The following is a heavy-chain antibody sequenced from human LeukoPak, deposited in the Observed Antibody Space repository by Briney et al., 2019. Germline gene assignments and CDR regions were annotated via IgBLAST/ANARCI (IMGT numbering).Heavy chain of an antibody. CDR2: ISSSSSTI. D-gene: IGHD3-22*01. V-gene: IGHV3-48*02. CDR3: TAGDYDSSGYYE. J-gene: IGHJ4*02. CDR1: GFTFSSYS. Sequence: PGGSLRLSCAASGFTFSSYSMNWVRQAPGKGLEWVSYISSSSSTIYYADSVKGRFTISRDNAKNSLYLQMNSLRDEDTAVYYCTAGDYDSSGYYEWGQGTLVTVSS.